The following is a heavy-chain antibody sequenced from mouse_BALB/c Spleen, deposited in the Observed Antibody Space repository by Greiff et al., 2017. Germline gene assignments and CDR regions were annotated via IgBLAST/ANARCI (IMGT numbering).Heavy chain of an antibody. CDR3: ATYDYDEDGFAY. J-gene: IGHJ3*01. D-gene: IGHD2-4*01. V-gene: IGHV3-6*02. Sequence: EVQLQQSGPGLVKPSQSLSLTCSVTGYSITSGYYWNWIRQFPGNKLEWMGYISYDGSNNYNPSLKNRISITRDTSKNQFFLKLNSVTTEDTATYYCATYDYDEDGFAYWGQGTLVTVSA. CDR2: ISYDGSN. CDR1: GYSITSGYY.